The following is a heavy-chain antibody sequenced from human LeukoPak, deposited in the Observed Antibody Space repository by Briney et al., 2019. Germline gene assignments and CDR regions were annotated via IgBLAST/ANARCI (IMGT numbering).Heavy chain of an antibody. J-gene: IGHJ4*02. CDR1: GFTFSNYW. Sequence: GGSLRLSCAASGFTFSNYWMHWVRHAPGKGLVWVSRITSEGSSASYADSVKGRFTISRDNAKNTLYLQMNSLRVEDTAVYYCARAPGGNPDFDYWGQGTLVTVSS. D-gene: IGHD4-23*01. V-gene: IGHV3-74*01. CDR3: ARAPGGNPDFDY. CDR2: ITSEGSSA.